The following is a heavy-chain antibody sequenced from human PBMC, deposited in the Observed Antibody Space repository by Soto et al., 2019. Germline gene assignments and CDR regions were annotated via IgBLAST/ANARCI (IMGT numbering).Heavy chain of an antibody. D-gene: IGHD4-4*01. CDR1: GFIFATHT. CDR3: VKEGISNYNEYFDY. V-gene: IGHV3-21*02. CDR2: ITGSGIYT. J-gene: IGHJ4*02. Sequence: VQLVESGGGLVKPGGSLRLSCATSGFIFATHTINWVRQAPGKGLGWISSITGSGIYTRYADSVKGRFTISRDNAKASLYLQMNSLGAEDTAVYYCVKEGISNYNEYFDYWGQGTLVTVSS.